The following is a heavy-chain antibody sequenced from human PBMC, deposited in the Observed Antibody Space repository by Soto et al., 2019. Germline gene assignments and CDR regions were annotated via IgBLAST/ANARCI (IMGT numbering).Heavy chain of an antibody. CDR2: IYYSGST. J-gene: IGHJ5*02. CDR3: ARVGGINWFDP. Sequence: SETLSLPWTGSGGFLSTGGYLLSRLRQHPGKGLEWIGYIYYSGSTYYNPSLKSRVTISVDTSKNQFSLKLSSVTAADTAVYYCARVGGINWFDPWGQGTLVTVSS. CDR1: GGFLSTGGYL. D-gene: IGHD1-20*01. V-gene: IGHV4-31*02.